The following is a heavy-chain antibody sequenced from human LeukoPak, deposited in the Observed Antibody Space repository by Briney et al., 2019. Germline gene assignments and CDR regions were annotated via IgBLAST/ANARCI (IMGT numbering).Heavy chain of an antibody. D-gene: IGHD5-18*01. CDR2: INHSGST. CDR3: ARVVRYSYGYEGGYYYYMDV. V-gene: IGHV4-34*01. J-gene: IGHJ6*03. Sequence: KPSETLSLTCAVYGGSFSGYYWSWIRQPPGKGLEWIGEINHSGSTNYNPSLKSRVTISVDTSKNQFSLKLSSVTAADTAVYYCARVVRYSYGYEGGYYYYMDVWGKGTTVTISS. CDR1: GGSFSGYY.